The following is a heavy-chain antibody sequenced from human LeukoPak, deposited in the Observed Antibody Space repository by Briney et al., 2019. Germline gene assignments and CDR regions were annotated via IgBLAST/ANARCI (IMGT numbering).Heavy chain of an antibody. CDR1: GFTVSSNY. CDR3: ARGIQEEGATGDAFDI. CDR2: IYSGGST. D-gene: IGHD1-26*01. J-gene: IGHJ3*02. V-gene: IGHV3-66*01. Sequence: GGSLRLSCAASGFTVSSNYMSWVRQAPGKGLEWVSVIYSGGSTYYADSVKGRFTISRDNSKNTLYLQMNSLRAEDTAVCYCARGIQEEGATGDAFDIWGQGTMVTVSS.